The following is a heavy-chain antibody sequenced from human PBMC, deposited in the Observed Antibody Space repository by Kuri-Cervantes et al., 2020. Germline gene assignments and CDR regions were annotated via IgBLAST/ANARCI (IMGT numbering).Heavy chain of an antibody. D-gene: IGHD4-17*01. J-gene: IGHJ6*03. Sequence: GESLKISCAASGFTFPNYWMSWVRQAPGKGLEWVANIKQDGSEKYYVDSVKGRFTISRDDAKNSLSLQINDLRAEDTAVYYCARMVTTLRYYYYYMDVWGKGTTVTVSS. CDR1: GFTFPNYW. V-gene: IGHV3-7*01. CDR2: IKQDGSEK. CDR3: ARMVTTLRYYYYYMDV.